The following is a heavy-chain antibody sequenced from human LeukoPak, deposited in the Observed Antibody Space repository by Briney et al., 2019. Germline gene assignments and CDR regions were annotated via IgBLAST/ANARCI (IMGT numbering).Heavy chain of an antibody. CDR3: ARTIAVAGAQFDY. CDR2: IIPIFGTA. CDR1: GGTFSSYA. J-gene: IGHJ4*02. V-gene: IGHV1-69*13. D-gene: IGHD6-19*01. Sequence: SVKVSCKASGGTFSSYAISWVRQAPGQGLEWMGGIIPIFGTANYAQKFQGRVTITADESASTAYMELSSLRPEDTAVYYCARTIAVAGAQFDYWGQGTLVTVSS.